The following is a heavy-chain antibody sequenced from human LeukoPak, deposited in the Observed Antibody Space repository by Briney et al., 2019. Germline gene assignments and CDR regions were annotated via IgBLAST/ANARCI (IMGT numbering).Heavy chain of an antibody. D-gene: IGHD3-10*01. CDR1: GFTFSSYS. J-gene: IGHJ4*02. Sequence: GGSLRLSCAASGFTFSSYSMNWVRQAPGKGLEWVSSISSSSSYIYYADSVKGRFTISRDNAKNSLYLQMNSLRAEDTAVYYCAKDRGPLLWFGELWDYWGQGTLVTVSS. CDR2: ISSSSSYI. CDR3: AKDRGPLLWFGELWDY. V-gene: IGHV3-21*01.